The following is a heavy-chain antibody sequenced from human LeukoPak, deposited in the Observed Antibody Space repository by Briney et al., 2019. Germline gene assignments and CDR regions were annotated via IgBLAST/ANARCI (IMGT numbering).Heavy chain of an antibody. V-gene: IGHV4-38-2*02. J-gene: IGHJ4*02. D-gene: IGHD3-16*02. CDR2: IYHSGST. Sequence: SETLSLTCTVSGYSISSGYYWGWIRQPPGKGLEWIGYIYHSGSTYYNPSLKSRVTISVDRSKNQFSLKLSSVTAADTAVYYCASGVIHYFDYWGQGTLVTVSS. CDR1: GYSISSGYY. CDR3: ASGVIHYFDY.